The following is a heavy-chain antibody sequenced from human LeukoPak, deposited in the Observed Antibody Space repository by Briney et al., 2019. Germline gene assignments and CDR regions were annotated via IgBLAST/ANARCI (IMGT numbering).Heavy chain of an antibody. D-gene: IGHD2-2*01. V-gene: IGHV4-39*01. Sequence: SETLSLTCTVSGASISDGHYYWGWIRQTPGKGLEWIASMYYSGATYYHPSLKSRVTISVNTSTNQISLNLRSVTAADTAVYYWARQSSTASYWVDPLGQGTLVILSP. J-gene: IGHJ5*02. CDR2: MYYSGAT. CDR1: GASISDGHYY. CDR3: ARQSSTASYWVDP.